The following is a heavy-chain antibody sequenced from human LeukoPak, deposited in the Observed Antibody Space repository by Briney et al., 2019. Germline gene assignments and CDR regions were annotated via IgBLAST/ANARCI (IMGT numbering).Heavy chain of an antibody. CDR1: GYTFTGYY. CDR2: INPNSGGT. Sequence: ASVKVSCKTSGYTFTGYYMHWVRQAPGQGLEWMGWINPNSGGTNYAQKFQGRVTMTRDTSISTAYMEMSRLRSDDTAVCYCARSDYYDSSGTDCWGQGTLVTVSS. V-gene: IGHV1-2*02. CDR3: ARSDYYDSSGTDC. J-gene: IGHJ4*02. D-gene: IGHD3-22*01.